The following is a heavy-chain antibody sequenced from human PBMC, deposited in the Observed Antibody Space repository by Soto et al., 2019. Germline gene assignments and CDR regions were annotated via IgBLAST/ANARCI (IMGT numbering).Heavy chain of an antibody. D-gene: IGHD2-2*01. CDR2: INHSGST. V-gene: IGHV4-34*01. Sequence: SETLSLTCAVYGGSFSGYYWSWIRQPPGKGLEWIGEINHSGSTNYNPSLKSRVTISVDTSKNQFSLKLSSVTAADTAVYYCARVGGVVPAALPFYYYYYGMDVWGQGTTVTVSS. J-gene: IGHJ6*02. CDR1: GGSFSGYY. CDR3: ARVGGVVPAALPFYYYYYGMDV.